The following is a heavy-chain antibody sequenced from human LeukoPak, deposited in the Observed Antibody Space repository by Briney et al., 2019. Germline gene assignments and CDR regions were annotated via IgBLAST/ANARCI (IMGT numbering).Heavy chain of an antibody. Sequence: GSSVKASCKASGGTFSSYAISWVRQAPGQGLEWMGRIIPIFGTANYAQKFQGRVTITTDESTSTAYMELSSLRSEDTAVYYCARDRLLWFGELSYFDYWGQGTLVTVSS. CDR2: IIPIFGTA. CDR3: ARDRLLWFGELSYFDY. J-gene: IGHJ4*02. D-gene: IGHD3-10*01. V-gene: IGHV1-69*05. CDR1: GGTFSSYA.